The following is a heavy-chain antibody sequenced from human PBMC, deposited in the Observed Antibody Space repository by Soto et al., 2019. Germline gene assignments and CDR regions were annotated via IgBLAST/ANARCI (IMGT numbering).Heavy chain of an antibody. V-gene: IGHV3-66*01. D-gene: IGHD3-3*01. CDR2: FYSGGDT. CDR3: ARDSRYYAPRSGDYYYYMDV. J-gene: IGHJ6*03. Sequence: VQLVESGGGLVQPGGSLRLSCAASGFTVINNYMVWVRQAPGKGLEWVSIFYSGGDTFYADSVTGGFSLSRDYLKQTRYLQMNSLRAEDTAVYYCARDSRYYAPRSGDYYYYMDVWGKATTVNVSS. CDR1: GFTVINNY.